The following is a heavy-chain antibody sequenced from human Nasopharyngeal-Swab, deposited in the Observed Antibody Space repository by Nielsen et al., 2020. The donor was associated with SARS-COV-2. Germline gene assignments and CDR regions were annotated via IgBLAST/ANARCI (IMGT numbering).Heavy chain of an antibody. CDR3: ARVHGDYAYFDY. Sequence: GSLRLSCTVSGGSISSYYWSWIRQPPGKGLEWIGYIYYSGSTNYNPSLKSRVTISVDTSKNQFSLKLSSVTAADTAAYYCARVHGDYAYFDYWGQGTLVTVSS. D-gene: IGHD4-17*01. CDR2: IYYSGST. CDR1: GGSISSYY. V-gene: IGHV4-59*01. J-gene: IGHJ4*02.